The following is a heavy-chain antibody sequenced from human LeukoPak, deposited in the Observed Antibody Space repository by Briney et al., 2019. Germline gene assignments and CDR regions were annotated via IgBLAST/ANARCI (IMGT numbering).Heavy chain of an antibody. CDR2: INHSGST. V-gene: IGHV4-34*01. CDR1: GGSFSGYY. CDR3: ARDHYDSSGCYYVYNWFDP. Sequence: SETLSLTCAVYGGSFSGYYWSWIRQPPGKGLEWIGEINHSGSTNYNPSLKSRVTISVDTSKNQFSLKLSSVTAADTAVYYCARDHYDSSGCYYVYNWFDPWGQGTLVTVSS. J-gene: IGHJ5*02. D-gene: IGHD3-22*01.